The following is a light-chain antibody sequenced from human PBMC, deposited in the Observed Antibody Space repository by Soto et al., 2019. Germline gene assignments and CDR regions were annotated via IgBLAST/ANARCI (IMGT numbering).Light chain of an antibody. CDR2: GAS. Sequence: ETVLTQSPGTLSLSPGDRATLSCRASQTIRSNYLAWYRQTPGQAHRLLIYGASNKATGIADRFSGSGSGTDFTLIISRLEPEDFALYYCQQYGSSPWTFGQGTTVEIK. CDR3: QQYGSSPWT. J-gene: IGKJ1*01. V-gene: IGKV3-20*01. CDR1: QTIRSNY.